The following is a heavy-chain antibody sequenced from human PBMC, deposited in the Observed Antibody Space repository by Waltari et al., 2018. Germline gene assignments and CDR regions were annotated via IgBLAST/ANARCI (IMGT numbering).Heavy chain of an antibody. CDR2: IKQDGSGS. J-gene: IGHJ5*02. V-gene: IGHV3-7*01. CDR1: GFTFSNYW. CDR3: SVSLNH. Sequence: EVQLVESGGGLVQPGGSLRLSCAASGFTFSNYWMDWVRQAPGRGLGVVANIKQDGSGSNYVDSVKGRFTISRDNAQNLLYLQINSLRDEDTAVYYCSVSLNHWGQGTLVTVSS.